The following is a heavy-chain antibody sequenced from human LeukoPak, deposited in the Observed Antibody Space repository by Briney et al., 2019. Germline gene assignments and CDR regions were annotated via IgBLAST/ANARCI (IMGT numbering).Heavy chain of an antibody. CDR2: IYYSGSI. D-gene: IGHD3-16*02. CDR3: ARETMITFGGVIVSYFDY. J-gene: IGHJ4*02. V-gene: IGHV4-59*01. Sequence: SETLSLTCTVSGGSISSYYWSWIRQPPGKGLEWIGYIYYSGSINYNPSLKSRVTISVDTSKNQFSLKLSSVTAADTAVYYCARETMITFGGVIVSYFDYWGQGTLVTVSS. CDR1: GGSISSYY.